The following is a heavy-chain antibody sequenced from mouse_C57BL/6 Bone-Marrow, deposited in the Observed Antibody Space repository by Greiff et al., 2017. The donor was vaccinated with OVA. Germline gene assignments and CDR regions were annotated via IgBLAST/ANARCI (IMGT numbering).Heavy chain of an antibody. CDR2: ISSGGSYT. V-gene: IGHV5-6*01. CDR1: GFTFSSYG. Sequence: EVNVVESGGDLVKPGGSLKLSCAASGFTFSSYGMSWVRQTPDKRLEWVATISSGGSYTYYPDSVKGRFTISRDTAKNTLYRKMSRLKSEDTAVDYRARQRGLRYYYCYYAMDYWGQGTSVTVSS. D-gene: IGHD1-1*02. J-gene: IGHJ4*01. CDR3: ARQRGLRYYYCYYAMDY.